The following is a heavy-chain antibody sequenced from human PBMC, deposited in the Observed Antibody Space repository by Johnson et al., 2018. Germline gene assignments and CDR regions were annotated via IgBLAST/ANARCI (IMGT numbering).Heavy chain of an antibody. CDR3: ARDDSRDYYGMDV. CDR1: GFTFSSYG. CDR2: ISYDGSNK. D-gene: IGHD2-21*02. V-gene: IGHV3-30*03. Sequence: QVQLVQSGGGVVQPGRSLRLSCAASGFTFSSYGMHWVRQAPGKGLEWVAVISYDGSNKYYADSVKGRFTISRDNSKNTLYLQMNSLRAEDTAVYYCARDDSRDYYGMDVWGQGTTVTVSS. J-gene: IGHJ6*02.